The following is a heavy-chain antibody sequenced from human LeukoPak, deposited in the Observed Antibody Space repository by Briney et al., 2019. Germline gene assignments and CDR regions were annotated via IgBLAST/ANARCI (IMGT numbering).Heavy chain of an antibody. Sequence: SETLSLTCTVSGGSISSYYWSWIRQPAGKGLEWIGRIYTSGSTNYNPSLKSRVTMSVDTSKNQFSLKLSSVTAADTAVYYCARAPPPYCGGDCYFGYWGQGTLVTVSS. CDR1: GGSISSYY. CDR2: IYTSGST. V-gene: IGHV4-4*07. J-gene: IGHJ4*02. CDR3: ARAPPPYCGGDCYFGY. D-gene: IGHD2-21*02.